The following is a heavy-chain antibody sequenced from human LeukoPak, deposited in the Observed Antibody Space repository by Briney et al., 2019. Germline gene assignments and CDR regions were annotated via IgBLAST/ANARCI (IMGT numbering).Heavy chain of an antibody. J-gene: IGHJ5*02. CDR2: ISSSSTR. CDR1: GFTFSNHN. V-gene: IGHV3-48*02. Sequence: GGSLRLSCTASGFTFSNHNMNWVRQAPGKGLEWVSHISSSSTRYYADSVKGRFTISRDNAKNSLYLQMNSLRDEDAAVYYCAKAGVSFDPWGQGTLVTVSS. CDR3: AKAGVSFDP.